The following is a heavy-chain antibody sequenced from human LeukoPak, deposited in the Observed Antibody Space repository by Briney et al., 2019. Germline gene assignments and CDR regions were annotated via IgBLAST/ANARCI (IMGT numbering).Heavy chain of an antibody. D-gene: IGHD5-18*01. CDR3: TRVLSWYSYGSAGSYDAFDI. V-gene: IGHV4-30-4*01. CDR2: IYYSGST. CDR1: GGSISSGDYY. Sequence: SETLSLTCTVSGGSISSGDYYWSWIRQPPGKGLEWIGYIYYSGSTYYNPSLKSRVTISVDTSKNQFSLKLSSVTAADTAVYYCTRVLSWYSYGSAGSYDAFDIWGQGTMVTVSS. J-gene: IGHJ3*02.